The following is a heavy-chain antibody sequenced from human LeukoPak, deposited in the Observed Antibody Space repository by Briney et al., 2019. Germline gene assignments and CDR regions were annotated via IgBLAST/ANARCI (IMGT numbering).Heavy chain of an antibody. CDR3: AKAHGYCSSTSCYSSDY. V-gene: IGHV3-23*01. CDR2: ISGSGGST. J-gene: IGHJ4*02. Sequence: GGSLRLSCAASGFTFSSYAMSWVRQAPGKGLEWVSAISGSGGSTYYADSVKGRFTISRDNSKNTLYLQMNSLRAEDTAVYYCAKAHGYCSSTSCYSSDYWGQETLVTVSS. CDR1: GFTFSSYA. D-gene: IGHD2-2*01.